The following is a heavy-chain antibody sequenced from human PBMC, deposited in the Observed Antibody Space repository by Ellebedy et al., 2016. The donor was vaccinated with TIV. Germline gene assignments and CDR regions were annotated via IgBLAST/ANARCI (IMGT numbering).Heavy chain of an antibody. CDR1: GGSMSGYY. CDR3: ARGGPSYNPFDT. D-gene: IGHD1-1*01. J-gene: IGHJ4*02. CDR2: VSDRGTD. Sequence: SETLSLXXSVSGGSMSGYYWHWIRQPPGKGLEWIADVSDRGTDNKNPSLHSRVTVSVARSKSQFSLILTSVTAADTAVYYCARGGPSYNPFDTWGQGTQVTVSS. V-gene: IGHV4-59*01.